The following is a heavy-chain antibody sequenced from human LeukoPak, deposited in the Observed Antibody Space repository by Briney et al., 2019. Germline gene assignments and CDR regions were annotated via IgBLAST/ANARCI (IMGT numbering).Heavy chain of an antibody. V-gene: IGHV3-33*01. CDR3: ARDSTPWLPMGMGI. D-gene: IGHD6-19*01. CDR2: IWHDGNNK. CDR1: GFTFSTKG. J-gene: IGHJ3*02. Sequence: GGSLRLSCAGSGFTFSTKGMHWVRQAPGKGLERVAAIWHDGNNKYYVGSVKGRFTISRDNSKNTVYLQMNSLRVEDTAVYYCARDSTPWLPMGMGIWGQGTMVTVSS.